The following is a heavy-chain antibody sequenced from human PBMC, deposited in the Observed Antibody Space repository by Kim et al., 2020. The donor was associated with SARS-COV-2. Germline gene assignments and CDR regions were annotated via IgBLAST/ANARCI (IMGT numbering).Heavy chain of an antibody. V-gene: IGHV3-33*06. Sequence: GGSLRLSCAASGFTFSSYGMHWVRQAPGKGLEWVAVIWYDGSNKYYADSVKGRFTISRDNSKNTLYLQMNSLRAEDTAVYYCAKDKGFGDPPGYYYGMDVWGQGTTVTVSS. CDR3: AKDKGFGDPPGYYYGMDV. J-gene: IGHJ6*02. D-gene: IGHD3-10*01. CDR1: GFTFSSYG. CDR2: IWYDGSNK.